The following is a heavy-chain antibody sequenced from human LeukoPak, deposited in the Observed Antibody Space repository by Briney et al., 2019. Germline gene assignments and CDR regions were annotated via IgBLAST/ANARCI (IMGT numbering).Heavy chain of an antibody. D-gene: IGHD4-11*01. CDR2: ISGDGTET. J-gene: IGHJ4*02. CDR3: AKGGHYSFFDY. CDR1: GLIFRNYA. V-gene: IGHV3-23*01. Sequence: PGGSLRLSCTASGLIFRNYAMTWVRQAPRKGLEWFSTISGDGTETFYADSVKGRFTISRDNSKNTHYLQMSSLRAEDTGIYYCAKGGHYSFFDYWGQGTLVTVSS.